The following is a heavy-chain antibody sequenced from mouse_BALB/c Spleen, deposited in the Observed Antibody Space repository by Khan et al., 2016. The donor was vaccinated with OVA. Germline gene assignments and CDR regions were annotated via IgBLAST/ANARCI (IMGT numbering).Heavy chain of an antibody. CDR2: IYPGTDNS. CDR1: GYIFTSYW. V-gene: IGHV1S132*01. J-gene: IGHJ2*01. Sequence: VQLQESGAELVRPGASVKLSCKTSGYIFTSYWIHWIKQRSGQGLEWIARIYPGTDNSYYNETFKDKATLTADKSSSTAYMQLSSLTSEDSDVYCWAREEDSYHFDHWGQGTTLTGSS. CDR3: AREEDSYHFDH.